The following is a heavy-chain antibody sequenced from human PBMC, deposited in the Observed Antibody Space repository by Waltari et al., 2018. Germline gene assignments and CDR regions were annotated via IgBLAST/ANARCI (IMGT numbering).Heavy chain of an antibody. D-gene: IGHD3-3*01. CDR1: GFIFSNHA. Sequence: EVQLLESGGGLVQSGGSLRLSCAASGFIFSNHAMSWVRQAPGKGPGGGACISGGGEYTWYADSVKGRFTFSRDNSNSTLYLQMNSVRVEDSAVYFCARDGDARSSYYYYYMDVWGKGTTVTVSS. CDR2: ISGGGEYT. V-gene: IGHV3-23*01. J-gene: IGHJ6*03. CDR3: ARDGDARSSYYYYYMDV.